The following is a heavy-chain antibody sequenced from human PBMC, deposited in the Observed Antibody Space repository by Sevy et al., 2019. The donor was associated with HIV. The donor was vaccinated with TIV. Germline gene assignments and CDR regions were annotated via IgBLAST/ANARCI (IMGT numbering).Heavy chain of an antibody. V-gene: IGHV1-69*13. CDR2: IIAVFGTT. D-gene: IGHD3-10*01. Sequence: ASVKVSCKASGGIFRSNAISWVRQAPGQGLEWVGVIIAVFGTTYYAQKFQGRVTLIADESTGTVHMELRSLRSEDTAIYYCARDTHYYVSGSFDSWGQGTQVTVSS. CDR3: ARDTHYYVSGSFDS. CDR1: GGIFRSNA. J-gene: IGHJ4*01.